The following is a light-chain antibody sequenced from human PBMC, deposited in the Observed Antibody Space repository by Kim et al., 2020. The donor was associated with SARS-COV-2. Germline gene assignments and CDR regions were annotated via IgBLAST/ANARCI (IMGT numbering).Light chain of an antibody. J-gene: IGLJ3*02. Sequence: AEGKTARFTCGGKNMGVCSEHGYEQKQGQAPVVVMYYDSDRPSGIPERFSGSNSGNTATLTISRVEAGDEADYYCQGWDTSSNHRVFGGGTQLTVL. CDR3: QGWDTSSNHRV. CDR1: NMGVCS. V-gene: IGLV3-21*01. CDR2: YDS.